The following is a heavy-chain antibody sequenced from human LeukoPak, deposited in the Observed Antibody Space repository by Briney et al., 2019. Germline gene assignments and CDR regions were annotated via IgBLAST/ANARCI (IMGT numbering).Heavy chain of an antibody. CDR3: AKGSCSSTSCYYYYMDV. V-gene: IGHV3-23*01. Sequence: PGGSLRLSCVASGFTFSSYAMSWVRQAPGKGLEWVSAISGSGGSTYYADSVKGRFTISRDNSKNTLYLQMNSLRAEDTAVYYCAKGSCSSTSCYYYYMDVWAKGTTVTVSS. D-gene: IGHD2-2*01. J-gene: IGHJ6*03. CDR2: ISGSGGST. CDR1: GFTFSSYA.